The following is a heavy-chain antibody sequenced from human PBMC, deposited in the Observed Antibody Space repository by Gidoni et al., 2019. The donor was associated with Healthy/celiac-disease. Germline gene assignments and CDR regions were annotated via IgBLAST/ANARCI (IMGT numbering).Heavy chain of an antibody. CDR3: ARNPTVNKYWYFDL. CDR2: IYDSWST. V-gene: IGHV4-59*08. J-gene: IGHJ2*01. Sequence: CSWIRQPPGKGLEWIGYIYDSWSTNYNPSLKSRVTISVDTSKNQFYLKLSYVTAAATAVYYCARNPTVNKYWYFDLWGRGTLVTVSS. D-gene: IGHD4-17*01.